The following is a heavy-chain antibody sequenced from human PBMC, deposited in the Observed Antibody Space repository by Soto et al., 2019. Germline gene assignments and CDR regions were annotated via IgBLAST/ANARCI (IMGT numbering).Heavy chain of an antibody. D-gene: IGHD5-12*01. V-gene: IGHV3-23*01. CDR2: ISGSGGST. Sequence: PGGSLRLSCAASGFTFSSYAMSWVRQAPGKGLEWVSAISGSGGSTYDADSVKGRFTISRDNSKNTLYLQMNSLRAEDTAVYYCAKATSSRGYSGYDRNWGQGTLVTVSS. CDR1: GFTFSSYA. CDR3: AKATSSRGYSGYDRN. J-gene: IGHJ4*02.